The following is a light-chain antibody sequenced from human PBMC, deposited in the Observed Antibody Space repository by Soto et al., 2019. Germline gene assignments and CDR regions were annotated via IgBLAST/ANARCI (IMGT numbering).Light chain of an antibody. J-gene: IGKJ2*01. Sequence: DIQMTQSPSSLSASVGDRVTITCRASQSIYSSLNWYHQKPGKAPKLLIYAASNLQSGVPSRVSGSGSGTDFTLSISSLQPEDFATYYCQQSYSAPYTFGQGTKLEI. CDR1: QSIYSS. CDR2: AAS. CDR3: QQSYSAPYT. V-gene: IGKV1-39*01.